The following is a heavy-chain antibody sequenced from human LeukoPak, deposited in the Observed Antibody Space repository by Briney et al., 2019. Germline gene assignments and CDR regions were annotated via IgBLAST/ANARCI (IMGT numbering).Heavy chain of an antibody. CDR1: GGTFSSYA. CDR3: ARASGGYNWNYADY. J-gene: IGHJ4*02. CDR2: IIPIFGTA. Sequence: SVKVSCKASGGTFSSYAISWVRQAPGQGLEWMGGIIPIFGTANYAQKFQGRGTITTDESTTTAYMELSSLRSEDTAVYYCARASGGYNWNYADYWGQGTLVTVSS. D-gene: IGHD1-7*01. V-gene: IGHV1-69*05.